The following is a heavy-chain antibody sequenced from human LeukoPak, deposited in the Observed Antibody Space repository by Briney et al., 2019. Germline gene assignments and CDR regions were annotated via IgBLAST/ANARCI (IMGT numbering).Heavy chain of an antibody. V-gene: IGHV3-33*01. Sequence: PGGSLRLSCAASGFTFSSHGMHWVRQAPGKGLEWVAVIWYDGSNKYYADSVKGRFTISRDNSKNTLYLQMNSLRAEDTAVYYCARANLPSYYYDSSGYYDGKFGIDPWGQGTLVTVSS. D-gene: IGHD3-22*01. CDR2: IWYDGSNK. CDR1: GFTFSSHG. J-gene: IGHJ5*02. CDR3: ARANLPSYYYDSSGYYDGKFGIDP.